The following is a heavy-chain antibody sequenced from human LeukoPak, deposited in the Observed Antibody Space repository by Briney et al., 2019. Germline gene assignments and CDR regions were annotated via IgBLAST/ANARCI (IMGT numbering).Heavy chain of an antibody. CDR2: ISAYNGNT. J-gene: IGHJ3*02. Sequence: ASVKVSCKASGYTFTSYGISWVRQAPGQGLEWMGWISAYNGNTNYAQKLQGRVTMTTGTSTSTAYMELSSLRSEDTAVYYCARAYYYDSSSAFDIWGQGTMVTVSS. V-gene: IGHV1-18*01. D-gene: IGHD3-22*01. CDR1: GYTFTSYG. CDR3: ARAYYYDSSSAFDI.